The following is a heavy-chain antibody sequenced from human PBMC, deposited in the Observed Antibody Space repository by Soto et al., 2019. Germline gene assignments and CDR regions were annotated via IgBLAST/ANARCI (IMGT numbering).Heavy chain of an antibody. CDR3: AKDPYVWGSYRYSLDYFDY. Sequence: ASVKVSCKASGYTFTSYGISWVRQAPGQGLEWMGWISAYNGNTNYAQKLQGRVTMTTDTSTSTAYMELRSLRSDDTAVYYCAKDPYVWGSYRYSLDYFDYWGQGTLVTVSS. J-gene: IGHJ4*02. CDR2: ISAYNGNT. V-gene: IGHV1-18*01. CDR1: GYTFTSYG. D-gene: IGHD3-16*02.